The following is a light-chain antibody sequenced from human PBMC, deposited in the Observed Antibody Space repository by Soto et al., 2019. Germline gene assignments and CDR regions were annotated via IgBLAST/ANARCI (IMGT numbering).Light chain of an antibody. CDR2: GAS. Sequence: EVVLTQSPVTLSLSPGERATLSCRASQSVSSSYLAWYKQRPGQAPRLVIFGASSRATGIPDRFSGSGSGTEFTLTISRLEPEDFEVYYCQQYGSSPITFGQGTRLEIK. CDR3: QQYGSSPIT. J-gene: IGKJ5*01. CDR1: QSVSSSY. V-gene: IGKV3-20*01.